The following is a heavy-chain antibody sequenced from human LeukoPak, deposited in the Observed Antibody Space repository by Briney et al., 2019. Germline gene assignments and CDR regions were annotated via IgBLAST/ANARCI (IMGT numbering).Heavy chain of an antibody. J-gene: IGHJ4*02. CDR3: ARDRSTIAVAAPDY. CDR2: ISSSSSYI. Sequence: GGSLRLSCAASGFTFSSYGMHWVRQAPGKGLEWVSSISSSSSYIYYADSVKGRFTISRDNAKNSLYLQMNSLRAEDTAVYYCARDRSTIAVAAPDYWGQGTLVTVSS. D-gene: IGHD6-19*01. CDR1: GFTFSSYG. V-gene: IGHV3-21*01.